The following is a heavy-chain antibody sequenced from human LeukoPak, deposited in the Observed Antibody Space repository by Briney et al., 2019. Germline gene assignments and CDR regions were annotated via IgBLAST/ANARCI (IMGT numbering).Heavy chain of an antibody. CDR3: AKIPQREWELPRNYYYYMDV. J-gene: IGHJ6*03. CDR1: GFTFSSYG. Sequence: GGSLRLSCAASGFTFSSYGMHWVRQAPGKGLEWVAFIIYDGGNKYYADSVKGRFTISRDNSKNTLYLQMNSLRAEDTAVYYCAKIPQREWELPRNYYYYMDVWGKGTTVTVSS. V-gene: IGHV3-30*02. D-gene: IGHD1-26*01. CDR2: IIYDGGNK.